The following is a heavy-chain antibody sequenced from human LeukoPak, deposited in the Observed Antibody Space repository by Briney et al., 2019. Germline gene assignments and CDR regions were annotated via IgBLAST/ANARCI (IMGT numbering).Heavy chain of an antibody. J-gene: IGHJ4*01. CDR3: AKGDNYRGTWSPRNWC. CDR2: IFHTGST. V-gene: IGHV4-38-2*01. D-gene: IGHD1-1*01. Sequence: SETLSLTCAVSSDAMTRQYYWGWVRPSPGKGLEWIGNIFHTGSTYYSPPLKSRLTISQETSQNQISLNLSSVTAADTAVYYCAKGDNYRGTWSPRNWCWGQGTLVTVSS. CDR1: SDAMTRQYY.